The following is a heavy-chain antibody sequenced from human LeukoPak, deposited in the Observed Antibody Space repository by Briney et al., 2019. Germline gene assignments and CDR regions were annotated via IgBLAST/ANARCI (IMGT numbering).Heavy chain of an antibody. J-gene: IGHJ3*02. CDR2: IYYSGST. CDR1: GGSISSYY. V-gene: IGHV4-59*01. D-gene: IGHD6-6*01. Sequence: SETLSLTCTVSGGSISSYYWSWIRQPPGKGLEWIGYIYYSGSTNYNPSLKSRVTISVDTSKNQFSLKLSSVTAADTAVYYCERDSWSSSSPAFDIWGQGTMVTVSS. CDR3: ERDSWSSSSPAFDI.